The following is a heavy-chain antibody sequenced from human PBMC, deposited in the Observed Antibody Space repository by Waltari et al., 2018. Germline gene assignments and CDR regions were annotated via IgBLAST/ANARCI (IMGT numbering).Heavy chain of an antibody. V-gene: IGHV4-59*01. CDR2: IYYSGSN. Sequence: QVQLQESVPGLVKPSETLSLTCTVSGGSISSYYWSWIRQPPGKGLEWIGYIYYSGSNNYNPSLKRRVTIAVDTSKNQFSLKLSYVTAADTAVYYCARGGQQLDVDYWGQGTLVTVSS. CDR1: GGSISSYY. CDR3: ARGGQQLDVDY. J-gene: IGHJ4*02. D-gene: IGHD6-13*01.